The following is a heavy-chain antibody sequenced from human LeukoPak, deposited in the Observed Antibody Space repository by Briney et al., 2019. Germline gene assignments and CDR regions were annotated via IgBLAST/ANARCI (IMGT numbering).Heavy chain of an antibody. CDR2: IESDGTSA. V-gene: IGHV3-74*01. CDR3: ARDQYSSTWYRGAFDV. D-gene: IGHD6-13*01. Sequence: PGGSLRLSCAASGLTFTTSWMHWFRQAPGKGLVWVSRIESDGTSATYADSVKGRFTISRDNAKNTLYLQMNSLRAEDTAVYYCARDQYSSTWYRGAFDVWGQGTMVSVSS. CDR1: GLTFTTSW. J-gene: IGHJ3*01.